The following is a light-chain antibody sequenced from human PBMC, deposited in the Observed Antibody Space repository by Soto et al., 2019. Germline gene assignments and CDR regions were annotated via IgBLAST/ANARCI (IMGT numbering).Light chain of an antibody. J-gene: IGLJ2*01. CDR2: RDV. CDR1: NIGSKN. V-gene: IGLV3-9*01. CDR3: QVWDSSNVV. Sequence: SYELTQPLSVSVALGQTARITCGGDNIGSKNVHWYQQKPGQAPMLVIYRDVNRPSGIPERFSGSNSGNTATLTISRVQAGDEADYYCQVWDSSNVVFGGGTKLTVL.